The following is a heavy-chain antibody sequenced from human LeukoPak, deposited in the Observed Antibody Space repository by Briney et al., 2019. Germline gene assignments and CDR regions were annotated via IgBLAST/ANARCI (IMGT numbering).Heavy chain of an antibody. Sequence: SGPTLVKPTQTLTLTCTFSGFSLSTSGVGVGWIRQPPGKALEWLALIYWNDDKRYSPSLKSRLTITKDTSKNQVVLTMTNMGPVDTATYYCAHSREDIVVVPAAIVTLNWFDPWGQGTLVTVSS. J-gene: IGHJ5*02. D-gene: IGHD2-2*01. V-gene: IGHV2-5*01. CDR3: AHSREDIVVVPAAIVTLNWFDP. CDR1: GFSLSTSGVG. CDR2: IYWNDDK.